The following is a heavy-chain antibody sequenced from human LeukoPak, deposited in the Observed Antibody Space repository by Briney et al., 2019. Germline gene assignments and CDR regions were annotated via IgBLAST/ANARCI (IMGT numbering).Heavy chain of an antibody. Sequence: PSETPSLTCAVYGGSFSGYYWSWIRQPPGKGLEWIGEINHSGSTNYNPSLKSRVTISVDTSKNQFSLKLSSVTAADTAVYYCARGLGYGYYYYGMDVWGQGTTVTVSS. J-gene: IGHJ6*02. D-gene: IGHD5-18*01. V-gene: IGHV4-34*01. CDR2: INHSGST. CDR3: ARGLGYGYYYYGMDV. CDR1: GGSFSGYY.